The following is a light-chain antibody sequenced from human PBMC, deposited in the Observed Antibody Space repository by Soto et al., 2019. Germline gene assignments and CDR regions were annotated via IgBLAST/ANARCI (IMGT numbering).Light chain of an antibody. CDR1: QSVSSSY. Sequence: EIVLTQSPGTLSLSPGERATLSCRASQSVSSSYLAWYQQKPGQAPRLLIYGASSRATGIPARFSGSGSGTDFTLTISRLEPEDFAAYYCQQYGSSLVTFGRGTKVEIK. CDR3: QQYGSSLVT. CDR2: GAS. J-gene: IGKJ1*01. V-gene: IGKV3-20*01.